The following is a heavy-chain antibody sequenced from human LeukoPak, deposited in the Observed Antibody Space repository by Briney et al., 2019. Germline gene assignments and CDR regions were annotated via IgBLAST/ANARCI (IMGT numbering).Heavy chain of an antibody. V-gene: IGHV1-2*02. J-gene: IGHJ4*02. Sequence: ASVKVSCKASGYTFTGYYMHWLRQAPGQGLEWMGWINPNSGGTNYAQKFQGRVTMTRDTSISTAYMELSRLRSDDTAVYYCAREYSSSSCFDYWGQGTLVTVSS. CDR3: AREYSSSSCFDY. D-gene: IGHD6-6*01. CDR2: INPNSGGT. CDR1: GYTFTGYY.